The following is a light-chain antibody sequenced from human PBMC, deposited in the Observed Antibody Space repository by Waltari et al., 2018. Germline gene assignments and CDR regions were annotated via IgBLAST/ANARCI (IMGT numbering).Light chain of an antibody. Sequence: QSALTQPASVSGSPGQSITISCTGTSSDVGGYNYVSWYQQHPGKAPKLLIYEVSNRPSGVSKRLSGSKSGNTASLTISGLQAEDEADYYCSSHTSSSTLNWVFGGGTKLTVL. CDR1: SSDVGGYNY. CDR2: EVS. CDR3: SSHTSSSTLNWV. V-gene: IGLV2-14*01. J-gene: IGLJ3*02.